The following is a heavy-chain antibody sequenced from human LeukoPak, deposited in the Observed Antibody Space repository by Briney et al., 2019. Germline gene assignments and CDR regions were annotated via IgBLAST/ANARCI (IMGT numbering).Heavy chain of an antibody. V-gene: IGHV4-59*02. CDR2: IYYSGST. J-gene: IGHJ4*02. CDR3: ARALTPGYCSGGTCSYFDY. CDR1: GGSVSSYY. D-gene: IGHD2-15*01. Sequence: KPSETLSLTCTVSGGSVSSYYWSWIRQPPGKGLEWIGYIYYSGSTNSNPSLKSRVTISVDTSKNQFSLKVSSVTAADTAVYCCARALTPGYCSGGTCSYFDYWGQGTLVTVSS.